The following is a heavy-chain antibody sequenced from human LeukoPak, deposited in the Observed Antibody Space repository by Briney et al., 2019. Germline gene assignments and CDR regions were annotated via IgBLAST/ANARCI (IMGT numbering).Heavy chain of an antibody. CDR2: IYYSGSI. CDR3: ARCSGWYRIDY. J-gene: IGHJ4*02. D-gene: IGHD6-19*01. V-gene: IGHV4-59*01. Sequence: SETLSLTCTVSGGSISSYYWSWIRQTPGKGLEWIGYIYYSGSINYTPPLKSRVTISVDTSKNQISLKLSSVTAADTAVYYCARCSGWYRIDYWGQGTLVTVSS. CDR1: GGSISSYY.